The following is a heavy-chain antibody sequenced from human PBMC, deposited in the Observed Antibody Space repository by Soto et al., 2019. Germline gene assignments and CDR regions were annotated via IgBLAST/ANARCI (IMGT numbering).Heavy chain of an antibody. D-gene: IGHD4-17*01. J-gene: IGHJ6*02. CDR3: TRVKTSVTKLRYYYGMDA. V-gene: IGHV3-30-3*01. Sequence: GGSLRLSCAASGFTFSSYAMHWVRQAPGKGLEWVAVISYDGSNKYYADSVKGRFTISRDNSKNTLYLQMNSLRAEDTAVYYCTRVKTSVTKLRYYYGMDAWGQGTTVTVSS. CDR2: ISYDGSNK. CDR1: GFTFSSYA.